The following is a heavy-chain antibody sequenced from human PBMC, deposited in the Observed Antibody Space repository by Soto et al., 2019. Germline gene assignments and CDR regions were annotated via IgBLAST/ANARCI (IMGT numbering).Heavy chain of an antibody. D-gene: IGHD1-1*01. CDR2: INPSGGST. J-gene: IGHJ6*02. CDR3: ARGLEPPYYYYGMDV. CDR1: GYTFTSYY. V-gene: IGHV1-46*01. Sequence: QVQLVQSRDEVKKPGASVKVSCKASGYTFTSYYMHWVRQAPGQGLEWMGIINPSGGSTSYAQKFQGRVTMTRDTSTSTVYMELSSLRSEDTAVYYCARGLEPPYYYYGMDVWGQGTTVTVSS.